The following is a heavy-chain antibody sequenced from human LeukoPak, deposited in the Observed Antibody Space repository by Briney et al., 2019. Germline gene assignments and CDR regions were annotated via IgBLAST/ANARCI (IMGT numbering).Heavy chain of an antibody. V-gene: IGHV4-39*07. CDR3: ASERRSDFGDYDYFDY. Sequence: SETLSLTCTVSGGSIIRNSYYWGWIRQPPGKGLEWIGSVYYSGSTSYSPSLTSRLTLSVDTSKNQFSLQLNSVTAADTAVYYCASERRSDFGDYDYFDYWGQGTLVTVSS. J-gene: IGHJ4*02. D-gene: IGHD4-17*01. CDR1: GGSIIRNSYY. CDR2: VYYSGST.